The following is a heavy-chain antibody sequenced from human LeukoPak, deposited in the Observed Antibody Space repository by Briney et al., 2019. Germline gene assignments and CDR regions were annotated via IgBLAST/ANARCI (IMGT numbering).Heavy chain of an antibody. V-gene: IGHV3-64D*09. D-gene: IGHD6-19*01. CDR3: VKDSAPYSNGWGFDY. CDR2: ISSSGGST. Sequence: SGGSLRLACSASGFTFSSYAMHWVRQAPGKGLEYVSAISSSGGSTYDADSVKGRFTISRDNSNNTLYLQMSSLRAEDTAVYYCVKDSAPYSNGWGFDYWRQGTLVTVSS. CDR1: GFTFSSYA. J-gene: IGHJ4*02.